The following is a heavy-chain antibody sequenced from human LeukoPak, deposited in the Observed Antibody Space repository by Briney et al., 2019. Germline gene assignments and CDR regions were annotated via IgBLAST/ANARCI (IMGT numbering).Heavy chain of an antibody. CDR2: INHSGST. CDR3: ARAAVAGDYFDY. Sequence: SSETLSLTCTVSGGSISGYYWSWIRQPPGKGLEWIGEINHSGSTNYNPSLKSRVTISVDTSKNQFSLKLSSVTAADTAVYYCARAAVAGDYFDYWGQGTLVTVSS. D-gene: IGHD6-19*01. J-gene: IGHJ4*02. CDR1: GGSISGYY. V-gene: IGHV4-34*01.